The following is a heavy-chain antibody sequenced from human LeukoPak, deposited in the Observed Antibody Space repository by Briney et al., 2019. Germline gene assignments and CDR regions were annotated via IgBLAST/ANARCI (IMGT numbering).Heavy chain of an antibody. CDR2: IYYSGST. J-gene: IGHJ4*02. CDR1: GGSISSSSYY. CDR3: AREIYSVFDY. D-gene: IGHD2-15*01. Sequence: SETLSLTCTVSGGSISSSSYYWGWIRQPPGKGLEWIGSIYYSGSTYYNPSLKSQFTISVDTSKNQFSLKLSSVTAADTAVYYCAREIYSVFDYWGQGTLVTVSS. V-gene: IGHV4-39*07.